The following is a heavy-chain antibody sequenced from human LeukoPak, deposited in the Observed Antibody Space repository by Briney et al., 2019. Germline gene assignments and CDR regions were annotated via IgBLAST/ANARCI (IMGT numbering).Heavy chain of an antibody. Sequence: PGGSLRLSCAASGFTFSSYAMHWVRQAPGKGLEWVAVISYDGSNKYYADSVKGRFTISRDNSKNTLYLQMNSLRAEDTAVYYCAIIHYYDSSGYYYFDYWGQGTLVTVSS. D-gene: IGHD3-22*01. CDR1: GFTFSSYA. V-gene: IGHV3-30-3*01. CDR2: ISYDGSNK. CDR3: AIIHYYDSSGYYYFDY. J-gene: IGHJ4*02.